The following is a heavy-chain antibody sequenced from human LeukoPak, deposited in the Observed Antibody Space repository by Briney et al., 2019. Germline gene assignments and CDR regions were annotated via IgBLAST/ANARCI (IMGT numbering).Heavy chain of an antibody. CDR1: GGSISSYY. Sequence: PSETLSLTCTVSGGSISSYYWSWLRQPPGKGLEWIGYIYSSGSTDYNPSHKSRVTISVDTSKNHFTLTLRSVTAADTALYYCAREDRLWNSGSYSYAFDIWGQGTMVTVSS. CDR3: AREDRLWNSGSYSYAFDI. J-gene: IGHJ3*02. CDR2: IYSSGST. D-gene: IGHD1-26*01. V-gene: IGHV4-59*01.